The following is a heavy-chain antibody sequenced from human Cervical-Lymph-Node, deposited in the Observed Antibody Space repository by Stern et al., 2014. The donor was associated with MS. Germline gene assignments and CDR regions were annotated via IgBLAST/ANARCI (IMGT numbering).Heavy chain of an antibody. Sequence: VQLVESGAEVKKPGSSVKVSCKASGGTFSNYAISWVRQVPGQGLEWMGGIIPIFGTTHYAQKFQDRVTITADESTSTGYMELSSLRSEDTAVYYCAREVPGDFYFDYWGQGTLVTVSS. J-gene: IGHJ4*02. CDR3: AREVPGDFYFDY. V-gene: IGHV1-69*01. CDR2: IIPIFGTT. D-gene: IGHD4-17*01. CDR1: GGTFSNYA.